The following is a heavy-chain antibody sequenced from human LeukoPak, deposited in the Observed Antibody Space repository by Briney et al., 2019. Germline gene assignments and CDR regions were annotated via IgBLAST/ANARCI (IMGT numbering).Heavy chain of an antibody. V-gene: IGHV4-39*07. Sequence: PSETLSLTCTVSGGSISGSTYYWGWIRQPPGKGLEWIGSIYYSGTTYYNPSLKSRVTISVDTSKNQFSLKLSSVTAADTAVYYCARTSGYSSSWYLYYWGQGTLVTVSS. CDR1: GGSISGSTYY. CDR2: IYYSGTT. J-gene: IGHJ4*02. CDR3: ARTSGYSSSWYLYY. D-gene: IGHD6-13*01.